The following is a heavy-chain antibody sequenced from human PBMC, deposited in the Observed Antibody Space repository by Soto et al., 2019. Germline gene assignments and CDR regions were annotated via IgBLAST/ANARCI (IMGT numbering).Heavy chain of an antibody. CDR2: IYHSGSI. CDR3: ARGPPFLP. D-gene: IGHD3-3*02. CDR1: CGSISSGGYS. V-gene: IGHV4-30-2*01. Sequence: SETLSLTCTVSCGSISSGGYSWSWIRQPPGKGLEWIGYIYHSGSIYYNPSLKSRVTISVDRSKNQFSLKLSSVTAADTVVYYCARGPPFLPWGQGTLVTVSS. J-gene: IGHJ5*02.